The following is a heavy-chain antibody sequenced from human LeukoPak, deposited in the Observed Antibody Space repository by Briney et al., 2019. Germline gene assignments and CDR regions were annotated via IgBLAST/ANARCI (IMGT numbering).Heavy chain of an antibody. CDR3: ARHEGCLDAFDI. V-gene: IGHV4-59*08. D-gene: IGHD4/OR15-4a*01. Sequence: SETLSLTCTVSGGSISSYYWSWIRQPPGKGLEWIGYIYYSGSTNYNPSLKSRVTISVDTSKNQFSLKLSSVTAADTAVYYCARHEGCLDAFDIWGQGTMVTVSS. CDR2: IYYSGST. J-gene: IGHJ3*02. CDR1: GGSISSYY.